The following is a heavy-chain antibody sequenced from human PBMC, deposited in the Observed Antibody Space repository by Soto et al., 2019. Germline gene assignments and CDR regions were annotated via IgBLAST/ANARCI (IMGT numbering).Heavy chain of an antibody. Sequence: GASVTVACKASGDTFSSYAISWVRQAPGQGLEWMGGIIPIFGTANYAQKFQGRVTITADESTSTAYMELSSLRSEDTAVYYCARDMGTAVATVAFDIWGQGTMVTVSS. D-gene: IGHD5-12*01. CDR3: ARDMGTAVATVAFDI. CDR1: GDTFSSYA. CDR2: IIPIFGTA. J-gene: IGHJ3*02. V-gene: IGHV1-69*13.